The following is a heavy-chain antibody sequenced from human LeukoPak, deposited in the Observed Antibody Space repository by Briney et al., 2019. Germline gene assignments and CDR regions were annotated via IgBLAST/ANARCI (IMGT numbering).Heavy chain of an antibody. Sequence: KPSETLSLTCAVYGGSFSGYYWSWIRQPPGKGLEWIGSIYYSGSTYYNPSLKSRVTISVDTSKNQFSLKLSSVTAADTAVYYCARDYYDFWSGYPQMVGIYDAFDIWGQGTMVTVSS. CDR3: ARDYYDFWSGYPQMVGIYDAFDI. CDR2: IYYSGST. CDR1: GGSFSGYY. D-gene: IGHD3-3*01. V-gene: IGHV4-34*01. J-gene: IGHJ3*02.